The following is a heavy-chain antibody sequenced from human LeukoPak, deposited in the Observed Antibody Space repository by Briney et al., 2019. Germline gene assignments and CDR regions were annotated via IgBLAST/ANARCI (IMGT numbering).Heavy chain of an antibody. J-gene: IGHJ4*02. Sequence: SETLSLTCTVSGGSISSYYWSWIRQPPGKGLEWIGYIYYSGSTNYNPSLKSRVTISVDTSKTQFSMKLSSVTAADTAVYYCARSYYYDSSGYPDYWGQGTLVTVSS. CDR2: IYYSGST. D-gene: IGHD3-22*01. CDR3: ARSYYYDSSGYPDY. CDR1: GGSISSYY. V-gene: IGHV4-59*01.